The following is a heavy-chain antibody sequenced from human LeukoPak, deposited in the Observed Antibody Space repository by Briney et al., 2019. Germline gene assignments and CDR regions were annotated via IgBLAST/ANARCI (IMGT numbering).Heavy chain of an antibody. J-gene: IGHJ6*02. D-gene: IGHD1-26*01. Sequence: GASVKVSCKASGGTFSSYAISWVRQAPGQGLEWMGRIIPILGIANYAQKFQGRVTITADKSTSTAYMELSSLRSEDTAVYYCAREGSGSYYDYYGMDVWGQGTLVTVSS. CDR2: IIPILGIA. CDR1: GGTFSSYA. V-gene: IGHV1-69*04. CDR3: AREGSGSYYDYYGMDV.